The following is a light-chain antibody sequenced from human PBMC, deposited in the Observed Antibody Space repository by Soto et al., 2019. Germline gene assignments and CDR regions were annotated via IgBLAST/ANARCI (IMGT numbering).Light chain of an antibody. V-gene: IGKV3-20*01. J-gene: IGKJ4*01. CDR1: QSVSSNY. CDR2: GAS. Sequence: EIVLTQSPCTLSLSPGDRGTLSCRASQSVSSNYLAWYQQKPGQAPRLLIYGASSRATGIPDRFSGSGSGTDFTLTISRLVPEDFAVYYCQQYGSSHLTFGGGTKVDIK. CDR3: QQYGSSHLT.